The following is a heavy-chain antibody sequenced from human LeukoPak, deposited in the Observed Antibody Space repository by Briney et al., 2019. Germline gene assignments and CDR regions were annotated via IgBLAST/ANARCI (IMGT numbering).Heavy chain of an antibody. CDR1: GFTFSSYS. CDR2: ISSSSYI. J-gene: IGHJ4*02. D-gene: IGHD6-19*01. V-gene: IGHV3-21*01. CDR3: ASRQQWLWPDY. Sequence: PGGSLRLSCAASGFTFSSYSMNWVRQAPGKGLEWVSSISSSSYIYYADSVKGRFTISRDNAKNSLYLQMNSLRAEDTAVYYCASRQQWLWPDYWGRGTLVTVSS.